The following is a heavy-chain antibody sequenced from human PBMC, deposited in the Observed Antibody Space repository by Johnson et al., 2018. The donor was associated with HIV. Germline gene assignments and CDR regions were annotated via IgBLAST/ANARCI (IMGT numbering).Heavy chain of an antibody. J-gene: IGHJ3*02. V-gene: IGHV3-23*04. D-gene: IGHD5-18*01. CDR2: LSNTGLNT. Sequence: VQLVESGGGLVKPGGSLKLSCAASGFTFSDYAMAWVRQAPGKGLQWLAELSNTGLNTYYADSVRGRFTISRDNSKNMLYLQVNSLRAEDTAIYYCAKDRLAMGMLDIWGQGTVVIVSS. CDR3: AKDRLAMGMLDI. CDR1: GFTFSDYA.